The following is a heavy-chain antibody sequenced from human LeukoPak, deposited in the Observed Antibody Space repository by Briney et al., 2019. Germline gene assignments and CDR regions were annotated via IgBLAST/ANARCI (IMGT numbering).Heavy chain of an antibody. V-gene: IGHV1-46*01. CDR3: ARAGGRNYYDSNGYFYGAADY. Sequence: ASVKVSCKASGYTFTNYYIHWVRQAPGQGLECVGIINPTGGSTNYAQKFQGRVSMTRDTSTSTMYMELSSLTSDDTAVYYCARAGGRNYYDSNGYFYGAADYWGQGTLVTVSS. CDR2: INPTGGST. D-gene: IGHD3-22*01. J-gene: IGHJ4*02. CDR1: GYTFTNYY.